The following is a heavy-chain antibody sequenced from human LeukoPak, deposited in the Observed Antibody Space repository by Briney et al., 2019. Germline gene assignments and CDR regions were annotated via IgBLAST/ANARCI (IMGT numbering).Heavy chain of an antibody. CDR1: GFSFSSYW. CDR3: ARLGSGSTLDC. Sequence: GGSLRLFCAASGFSFSSYWMHWVRQAPGKGLVWVSRISSDGSSTIYADSVKGRFTISRDNAKNTLYLQMNSLRAEDTAVYYCARLGSGSTLDCWGQGILVTVSS. V-gene: IGHV3-74*01. D-gene: IGHD3-10*01. J-gene: IGHJ4*02. CDR2: ISSDGSST.